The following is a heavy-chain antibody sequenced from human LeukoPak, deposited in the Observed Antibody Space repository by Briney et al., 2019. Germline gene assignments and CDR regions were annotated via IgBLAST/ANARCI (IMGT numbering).Heavy chain of an antibody. CDR2: ISSSSSYI. Sequence: GGSLRLSCAASGFTFSSYSMNWVRQAPGKGLEWVSSISSSSSYIYYADSVKGRFTISRDNAKNSLYLQMNSLRAEDTAVYYRARDGAVAGIDNAFDIWGQGTMVTVSS. D-gene: IGHD6-19*01. CDR1: GFTFSSYS. J-gene: IGHJ3*02. V-gene: IGHV3-21*01. CDR3: ARDGAVAGIDNAFDI.